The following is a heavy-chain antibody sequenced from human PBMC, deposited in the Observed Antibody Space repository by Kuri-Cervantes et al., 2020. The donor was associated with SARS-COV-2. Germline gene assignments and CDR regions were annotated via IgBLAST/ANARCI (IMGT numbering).Heavy chain of an antibody. V-gene: IGHV3-21*01. CDR3: AREEGGELGEAFDY. D-gene: IGHD7-27*01. Sequence: GGSLRLSCAISGFTFSDYTMNWIRQAPGKGLEWVASIDSSSYYIYHADSVKGRLTISRDNAKTSLYLQMNSLKPEDTAVYYCAREEGGELGEAFDYWGQGALVTVSS. CDR1: GFTFSDYT. CDR2: IDSSSYYI. J-gene: IGHJ4*02.